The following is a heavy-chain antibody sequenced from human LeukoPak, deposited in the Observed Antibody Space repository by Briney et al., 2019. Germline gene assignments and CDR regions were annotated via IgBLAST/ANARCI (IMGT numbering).Heavy chain of an antibody. V-gene: IGHV3-53*05. CDR2: IYSGGST. J-gene: IGHJ4*02. CDR1: GFTVSSNY. D-gene: IGHD5-12*01. CDR3: AKAPGYSGYDYVY. Sequence: GGSLRLSCAASGFTVSSNYMSWVRQAPGKGLEWVSVIYSGGSTYYADSVKGRFTISRDNSKNTLYLQMNSLRAEDTAVYYCAKAPGYSGYDYVYWGQGTLVTVSS.